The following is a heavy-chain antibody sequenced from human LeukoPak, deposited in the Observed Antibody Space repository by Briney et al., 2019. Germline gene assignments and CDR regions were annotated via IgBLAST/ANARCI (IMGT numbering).Heavy chain of an antibody. D-gene: IGHD6-19*01. V-gene: IGHV4-34*01. CDR1: GGSFSGYY. CDR2: INHSGST. Sequence: SETLSLTCAVYGGSFSGYYWSWIRQPPGKGLERIGEINHSGSTNYNPSLKSRVTISVDTSKNQFSLKLSSVTAADTAVYYCARCIAVAGGSLYYYYGMDVWGQGTTVTVSS. J-gene: IGHJ6*02. CDR3: ARCIAVAGGSLYYYYGMDV.